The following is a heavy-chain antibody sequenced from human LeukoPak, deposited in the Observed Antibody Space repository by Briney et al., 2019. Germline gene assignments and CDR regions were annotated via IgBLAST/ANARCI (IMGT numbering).Heavy chain of an antibody. CDR2: ISYDGSNK. D-gene: IGHD6-19*01. CDR1: GFTFSSYA. Sequence: GRSLRLSCAASGFTFSSYAMHWVRQAPGKGLEWVPVISYDGSNKYYADSVKGRFTISRDNSKNTLYLQMNSLRAEDTAVYYCARDPGYSSGWYRYFDYWGHGTLVTVSS. V-gene: IGHV3-30-3*01. CDR3: ARDPGYSSGWYRYFDY. J-gene: IGHJ4*03.